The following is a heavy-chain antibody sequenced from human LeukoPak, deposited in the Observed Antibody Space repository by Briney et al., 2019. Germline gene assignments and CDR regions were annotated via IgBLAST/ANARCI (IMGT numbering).Heavy chain of an antibody. CDR3: STIFPYDSNVD. J-gene: IGHJ4*02. V-gene: IGHV3-15*07. D-gene: IGHD3-22*01. CDR2: ILSKADGGRT. Sequence: PGGSLRLSCAASGLTFSNVWMNWVRQAPGKGPEWVGRILSKADGGRTEYAAPVKGRFTISRDDSKNMLYLQMNSLQIEDTAVYYCSTIFPYDSNVDWGQGTLVTVSS. CDR1: GLTFSNVW.